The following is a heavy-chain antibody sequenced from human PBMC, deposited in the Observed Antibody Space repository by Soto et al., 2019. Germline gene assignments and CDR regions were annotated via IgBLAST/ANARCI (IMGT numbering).Heavy chain of an antibody. J-gene: IGHJ5*02. CDR1: GGSISGYY. V-gene: IGHV4-59*01. CDR2: IYYSGST. Sequence: ETLSLTCTVSGGSISGYYWSWIRRPPGKGLEWIGYIYYSGSTNYNPSLKSRVTISVDTSKNQFSLKLSSVTAADTAVYYCARDREAGWFDPWGQGTLVTVSS. CDR3: ARDREAGWFDP.